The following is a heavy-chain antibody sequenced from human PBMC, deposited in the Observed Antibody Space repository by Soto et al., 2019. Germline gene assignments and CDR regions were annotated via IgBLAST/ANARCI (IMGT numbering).Heavy chain of an antibody. CDR1: GGSVSSGGYS. CDR3: ARNPLRLPFDS. J-gene: IGHJ4*02. V-gene: IGHV4-61*08. Sequence: QVQLQESGPGLVKPSETLSLTCTVSGGSVSSGGYSWSWIRQPPGKGLEWIGYIFYSGNTNYNPSLESRVTISVDMSKNQFSLKLSSVTAADTAVYFCARNPLRLPFDSWGQGTLVTVSS. CDR2: IFYSGNT.